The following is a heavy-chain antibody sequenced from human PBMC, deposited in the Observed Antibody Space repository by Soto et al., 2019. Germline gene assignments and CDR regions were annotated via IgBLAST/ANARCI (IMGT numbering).Heavy chain of an antibody. J-gene: IGHJ5*02. V-gene: IGHV1-18*01. Sequence: GASVKVSCKASGYTFTSYDINWVRQAPGQGLEWMGWISAYNGNTNYAQKLQGRVTMTTDTSTSTAYMGLRSLRSDDTAVYYCARTSSSWYSDYNWFDPWGQGTLVTVSS. CDR2: ISAYNGNT. D-gene: IGHD6-13*01. CDR3: ARTSSSWYSDYNWFDP. CDR1: GYTFTSYD.